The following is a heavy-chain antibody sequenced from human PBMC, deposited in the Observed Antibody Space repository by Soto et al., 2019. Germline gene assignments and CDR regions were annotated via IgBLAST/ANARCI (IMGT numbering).Heavy chain of an antibody. D-gene: IGHD2-15*01. CDR3: AKAGIDIVVVVAATNYYGMDV. V-gene: IGHV3-30*18. CDR1: GFTFSSYG. J-gene: IGHJ6*02. CDR2: ISYDGSNK. Sequence: GGSLRLSCAASGFTFSSYGMHWVRQAPGKGLEWVAVISYDGSNKYYADSVKGRFTISRDNSKNTLYLQMNSLRAEDTAVYYCAKAGIDIVVVVAATNYYGMDVWGQGTTATVSS.